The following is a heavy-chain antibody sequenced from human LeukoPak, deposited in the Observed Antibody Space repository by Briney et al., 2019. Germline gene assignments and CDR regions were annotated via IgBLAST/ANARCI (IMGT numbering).Heavy chain of an antibody. CDR1: GFTFSNYW. Sequence: GGSLRLSCEGSGFTFSNYWMTWVRQAPEKGLEWVANIKPSGSEKHYADSVEGRFTISRDNAKNSLYLQMNSLRAEDTAVYYCARGGRDQWLGRYYGMDVWGQGTTVTVSS. CDR3: ARGGRDQWLGRYYGMDV. D-gene: IGHD6-19*01. V-gene: IGHV3-7*01. CDR2: IKPSGSEK. J-gene: IGHJ6*02.